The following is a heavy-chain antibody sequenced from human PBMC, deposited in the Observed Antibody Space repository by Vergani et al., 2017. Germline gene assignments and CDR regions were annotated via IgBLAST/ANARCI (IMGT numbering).Heavy chain of an antibody. CDR3: AKALDTASIWYFDY. J-gene: IGHJ4*02. CDR2: ISGSGGST. D-gene: IGHD5-18*01. V-gene: IGHV3-23*01. CDR1: GFTFSSYA. Sequence: EVQLLESGGGLVQPGGSLRLSCAASGFTFSSYAMSWVRQAPGKGLEWVSAISGSGGSTYYADSVKGRFTISRDTSKNTLYLQRNSLRAEDTAVYSCAKALDTASIWYFDYWGQGTLVTVSS.